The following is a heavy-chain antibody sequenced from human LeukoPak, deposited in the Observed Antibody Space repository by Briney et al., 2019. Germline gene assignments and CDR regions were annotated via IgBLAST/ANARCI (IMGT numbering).Heavy chain of an antibody. J-gene: IGHJ3*02. V-gene: IGHV3-20*04. CDR3: ARVAGSGWFSAFDI. Sequence: AGGSLRLSCAASGFTFDDYGMSWVRQAPGKGLEWVSGINWNGGSTGYADSVKGRFTISRDNAKNSLYLQMNSLRAEDTALYYCARVAGSGWFSAFDIWGQGTMVTVSS. D-gene: IGHD6-19*01. CDR2: INWNGGST. CDR1: GFTFDDYG.